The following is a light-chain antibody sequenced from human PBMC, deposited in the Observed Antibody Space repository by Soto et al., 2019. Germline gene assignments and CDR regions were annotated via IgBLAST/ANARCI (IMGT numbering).Light chain of an antibody. Sequence: QSVLTQPASVSGSPGQSIAISCTCTSSDVGDYNYVSWYQQHPGKAAKLIIYDVAKRPSGVSDRFSGSKSGSTASLTISGLQAEDEAYYYCSSYSSSSTRVFGGGTKLTVL. J-gene: IGLJ3*02. V-gene: IGLV2-14*03. CDR1: SSDVGDYNY. CDR2: DVA. CDR3: SSYSSSSTRV.